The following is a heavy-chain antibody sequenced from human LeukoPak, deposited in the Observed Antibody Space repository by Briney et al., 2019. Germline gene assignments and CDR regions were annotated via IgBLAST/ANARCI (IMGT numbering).Heavy chain of an antibody. J-gene: IGHJ4*02. D-gene: IGHD6-19*01. V-gene: IGHV4-59*01. Sequence: TSETLSLTCTVSGDPISNYYWSWIRQSPGKKLEWIGYMYNRGSTIYNPSLKSRVTISTDTSKNQFSLRLTSVTAADTAVYYCARAEKAVTGTLDYWGQGTLITVSS. CDR2: MYNRGST. CDR3: ARAEKAVTGTLDY. CDR1: GDPISNYY.